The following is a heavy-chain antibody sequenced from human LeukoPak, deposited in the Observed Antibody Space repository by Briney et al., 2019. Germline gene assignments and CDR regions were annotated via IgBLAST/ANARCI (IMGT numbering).Heavy chain of an antibody. J-gene: IGHJ6*02. CDR2: IRSKAYGGTT. CDR3: TSQWSHAADGYNSPPPDGMDV. D-gene: IGHD5-24*01. Sequence: GGSLRLSCTASGFTFGDYAMSWVRQAPGKGLEWVGFIRSKAYGGTTEYAASVKGRFTISRDDSKSIAYLQMNSLKTEDTAVYYCTSQWSHAADGYNSPPPDGMDVWGQGTTVTVSS. CDR1: GFTFGDYA. V-gene: IGHV3-49*04.